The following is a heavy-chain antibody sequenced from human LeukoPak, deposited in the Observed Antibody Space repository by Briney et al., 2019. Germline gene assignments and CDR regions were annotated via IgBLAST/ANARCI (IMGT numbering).Heavy chain of an antibody. CDR2: TNPNSGGT. V-gene: IGHV1-2*02. J-gene: IGHJ6*02. CDR3: ARGIALADKVRDYYQYGMDV. D-gene: IGHD6-19*01. CDR1: GYIFTGHY. Sequence: GASVKVSCKASGYIFTGHYMHWVRQAPGQGPEWMGWTNPNSGGTNYAQKFQGRVTMTRDTSISTAYMELSSLRSDDTAVYYCARGIALADKVRDYYQYGMDVWGQGTTVTVSS.